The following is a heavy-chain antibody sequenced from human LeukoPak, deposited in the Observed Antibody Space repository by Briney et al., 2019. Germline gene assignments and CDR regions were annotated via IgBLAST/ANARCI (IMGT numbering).Heavy chain of an antibody. Sequence: GGSLRLSCAASGFTFSSFGMHWVRQAPGKGLEWLAVISYDGSNKFYADSVKGRFSISRDNSNNTLTLQMNSLRAEDTAVYYCAKAGYYDSSGYLDYWGQGTLVTVSS. J-gene: IGHJ4*02. CDR3: AKAGYYDSSGYLDY. CDR1: GFTFSSFG. D-gene: IGHD3-22*01. CDR2: ISYDGSNK. V-gene: IGHV3-30*18.